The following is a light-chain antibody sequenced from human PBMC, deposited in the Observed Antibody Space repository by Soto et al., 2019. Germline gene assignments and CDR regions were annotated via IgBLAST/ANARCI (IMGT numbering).Light chain of an antibody. Sequence: EIVLTQSPATLSLSPGERASLSCRASQSINSYLAWYQHKPGQAPRLLIYDASNRATGIPARFSGSGSGTDFTLTISSLEPEDFAVYFCQQRGSWPPYTFGQGTKLEI. CDR3: QQRGSWPPYT. CDR2: DAS. V-gene: IGKV3-11*01. J-gene: IGKJ2*01. CDR1: QSINSY.